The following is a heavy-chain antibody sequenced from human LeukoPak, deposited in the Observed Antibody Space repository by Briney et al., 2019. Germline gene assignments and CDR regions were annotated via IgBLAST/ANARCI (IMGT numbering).Heavy chain of an antibody. CDR3: ARVHLDY. J-gene: IGHJ4*02. CDR2: INHSGST. V-gene: IGHV4-34*01. Sequence: SETLSLTCAVYGGSFSGYYWSWIRQPPGKGLEWIGEINHSGSTNYNPSLKGRVTISVDTSKNQFSLKLSSVTAADTAVYYCARVHLDYWGQGTLVTVSS. CDR1: GGSFSGYY.